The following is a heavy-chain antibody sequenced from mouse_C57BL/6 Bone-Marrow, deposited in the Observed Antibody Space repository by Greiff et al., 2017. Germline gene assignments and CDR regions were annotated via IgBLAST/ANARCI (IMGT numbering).Heavy chain of an antibody. CDR1: GFSLTSYG. D-gene: IGHD1-1*01. Sequence: VQLKESGPGLVAPSQSLSITCTVSGFSLTSYGVHWVRQPPGKGLEWLVVIWSDGSTTYNSALKSRLSISKDNSKSQVFLKMNSLQTDDTAMYYCARGDYYGRSYWYFDVWGTGTTVTVSS. CDR3: ARGDYYGRSYWYFDV. CDR2: IWSDGST. V-gene: IGHV2-6*03. J-gene: IGHJ1*03.